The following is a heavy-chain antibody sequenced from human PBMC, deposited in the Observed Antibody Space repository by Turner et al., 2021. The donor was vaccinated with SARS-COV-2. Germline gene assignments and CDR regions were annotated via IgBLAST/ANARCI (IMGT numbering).Heavy chain of an antibody. V-gene: IGHV3-30*18. D-gene: IGHD3-22*01. J-gene: IGHJ4*02. CDR3: AKGPWYYYDSSGLPYYFDY. Sequence: QVQLVESGGGVVQPGRSLRLSWAASGFTFSTYGMHWVRQAPGKGLEWVAVISYDGSNKYYADSVKGRFTISRDNSKNTLYLQMNSLRAEDTAVYYCAKGPWYYYDSSGLPYYFDYWGQGTLVTVSS. CDR1: GFTFSTYG. CDR2: ISYDGSNK.